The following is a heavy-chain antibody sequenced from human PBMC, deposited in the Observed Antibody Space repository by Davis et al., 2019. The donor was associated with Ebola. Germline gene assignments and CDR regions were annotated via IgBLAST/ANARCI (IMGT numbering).Heavy chain of an antibody. CDR3: AKGSSPRG. CDR1: GLTVSSNY. Sequence: PGGSLRLSCAASGLTVSSNYMSWVRQASGKGLEWVSVIYSGGSTYYADSVKGRFTISRDNSKKTMYLQMNSLRAEDTAVYYCAKGSSPRGWGQGTLVTVSS. D-gene: IGHD6-6*01. V-gene: IGHV3-53*05. CDR2: IYSGGST. J-gene: IGHJ4*02.